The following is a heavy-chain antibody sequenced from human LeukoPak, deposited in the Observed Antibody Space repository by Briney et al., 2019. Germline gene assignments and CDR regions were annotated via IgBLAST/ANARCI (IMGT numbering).Heavy chain of an antibody. D-gene: IGHD3-22*01. V-gene: IGHV7-4-1*02. J-gene: IGHJ3*02. Sequence: ASVKVSCKTSGYTFSDYYIHWIRHAPGQGLEWMGWINTNTGNPTYAQAFTGRFVFSLDTSVSTAYLQISSLKAEDTAVYYCARVVDYYDGSGLRGWDAFDIWGQGTMVTVSS. CDR2: INTNTGNP. CDR1: GYTFSDYY. CDR3: ARVVDYYDGSGLRGWDAFDI.